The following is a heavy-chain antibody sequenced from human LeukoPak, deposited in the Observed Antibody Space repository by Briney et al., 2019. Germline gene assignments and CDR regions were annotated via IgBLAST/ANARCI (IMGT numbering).Heavy chain of an antibody. D-gene: IGHD7-27*01. CDR2: ISRGGVIT. CDR1: GFTFRDYA. J-gene: IGHJ4*02. Sequence: GGSLRLSCAASGFTFRDYAINWVRQAPGKGLEWVSSISRGGVITYYADSVKCRFTISRDNSNNTLYLHMNSLRAEDTAVYYCVSRAGSPWGPFDDWGQGTPVTVSS. CDR3: VSRAGSPWGPFDD. V-gene: IGHV3-23*01.